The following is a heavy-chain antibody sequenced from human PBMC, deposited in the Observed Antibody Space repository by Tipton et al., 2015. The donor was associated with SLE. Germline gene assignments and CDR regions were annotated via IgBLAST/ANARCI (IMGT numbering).Heavy chain of an antibody. V-gene: IGHV4-61*09. Sequence: TLSLTCTVSGGSISSGSYYWSWIRQPAGKGLEWIGYIYTSGSTNYNPSLKSRLTISVDTSKNQFPLKLSSVTAADTAVYYCARRGVGPYGSGSYVDYWGQGTLVTVSS. J-gene: IGHJ4*02. CDR2: IYTSGST. D-gene: IGHD3-10*01. CDR1: GGSISSGSYY. CDR3: ARRGVGPYGSGSYVDY.